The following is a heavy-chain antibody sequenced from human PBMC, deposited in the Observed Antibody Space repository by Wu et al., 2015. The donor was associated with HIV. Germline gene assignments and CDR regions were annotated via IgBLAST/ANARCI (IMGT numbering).Heavy chain of an antibody. D-gene: IGHD6-19*01. J-gene: IGHJ5*02. CDR3: AREAFAVAWGGRRWFDP. V-gene: IGHV1-8*01. CDR2: MNPDRGNT. Sequence: QVQLVQSGAEVKKPGASVKVSCKASGYTFTSYDINWVRQATGQGLEWMGWMNPDRGNTGYAQKFQGRVTMTRNTSIRTAYMELSSLRSEDTAVYYCAREAFAVAWGGRRWFDPVGPGNPWSPSPQ. CDR1: GYTFTSYD.